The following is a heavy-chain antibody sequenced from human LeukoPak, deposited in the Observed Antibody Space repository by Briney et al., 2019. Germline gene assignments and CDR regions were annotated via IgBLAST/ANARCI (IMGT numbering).Heavy chain of an antibody. Sequence: GGSLRLSCAASGFTFSRYSMNWVRQAPGKGLEWVSSISTGSTYIYYADSVKGRFTISRDNAKNSLYLQMNSLRVEDTAVYYWAGSDTIGYFPREWAYWYFDLWARGTLVIVSP. J-gene: IGHJ2*01. V-gene: IGHV3-21*01. CDR1: GFTFSRYS. CDR3: AGSDTIGYFPREWAYWYFDL. D-gene: IGHD3-22*01. CDR2: ISTGSTYI.